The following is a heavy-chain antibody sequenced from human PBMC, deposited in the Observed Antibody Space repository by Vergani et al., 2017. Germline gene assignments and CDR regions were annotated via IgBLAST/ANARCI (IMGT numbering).Heavy chain of an antibody. D-gene: IGHD3-10*01. Sequence: QVRLQESGPGLVKPSETLSPTCSVPGGPTSGYYWSWIRQPPGKELEWIGYMYHSGSTNYNPPLETRVTISGDTSKNQFSLKLNSVTAADTAVYYCGRVADFYGLGSRLLDLWGQGILVTVSS. J-gene: IGHJ5*02. CDR3: GRVADFYGLGSRLLDL. V-gene: IGHV4-59*01. CDR2: MYHSGST. CDR1: GGPTSGYY.